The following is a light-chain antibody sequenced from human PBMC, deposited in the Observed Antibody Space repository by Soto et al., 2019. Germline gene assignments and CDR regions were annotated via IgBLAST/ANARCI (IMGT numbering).Light chain of an antibody. CDR2: EVR. J-gene: IGLJ1*01. V-gene: IGLV2-14*01. Sequence: LTQPPSVSGSVGQSITISCTGTSSDVGGYDFVSWYQHHPGKAPKLIIYEVRTRPSGVSDRFSGSKSGNTASLTISGLQAEDEADYYCSSYTSDWGVFGTGTKLTVL. CDR3: SSYTSDWGV. CDR1: SSDVGGYDF.